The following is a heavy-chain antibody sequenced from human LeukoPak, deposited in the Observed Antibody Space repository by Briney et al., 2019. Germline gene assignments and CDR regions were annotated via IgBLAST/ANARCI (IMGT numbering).Heavy chain of an antibody. J-gene: IGHJ5*02. CDR2: INHSGST. V-gene: IGHV4-34*01. D-gene: IGHD4-17*01. CDR1: GGSFSGYY. CDR3: ARGGDYGDNWFDP. Sequence: SETLSLTCAVYGGSFSGYYWSWIRQPPGKGLERIGEINHSGSTNYNPSLKSRVTISVDTSKNQFSLKLSSVTAADTAVYYCARGGDYGDNWFDPWGQGTLVTVSS.